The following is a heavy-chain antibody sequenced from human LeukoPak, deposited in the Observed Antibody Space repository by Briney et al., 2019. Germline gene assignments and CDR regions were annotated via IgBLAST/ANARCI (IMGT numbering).Heavy chain of an antibody. D-gene: IGHD3-3*01. V-gene: IGHV3-23*01. Sequence: GRSLRPSCAASGFTLSSYAMSWVRQPPGKGREWVSAISGIGGSTYYADSVKGRFTISRDNSRKTLYLEMSRLRAEDTAVYYCAKSRLRFLEWLLDYFDYWGQGTLVTVSS. J-gene: IGHJ4*02. CDR2: ISGIGGST. CDR1: GFTLSSYA. CDR3: AKSRLRFLEWLLDYFDY.